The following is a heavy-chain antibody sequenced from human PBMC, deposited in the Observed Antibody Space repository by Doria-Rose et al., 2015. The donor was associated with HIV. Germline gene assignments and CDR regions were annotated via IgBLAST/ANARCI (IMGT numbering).Heavy chain of an antibody. CDR2: ISPDDER. CDR3: ARIKSSRWYHKYYFDF. V-gene: IGHV2-26*01. Sequence: QVTLKESGPVLVKPTETLTLTCTVSGVSLSSPGMGVSWIRQPPGKALEWLANISPDDERFYKASLKSRLTISRGTSKSQVVLTMTDMDPVDTATYYCARIKSSRWYHKYYFDFWGQGTLVIVSA. J-gene: IGHJ4*02. CDR1: GVSLSSPGMG. D-gene: IGHD6-13*01.